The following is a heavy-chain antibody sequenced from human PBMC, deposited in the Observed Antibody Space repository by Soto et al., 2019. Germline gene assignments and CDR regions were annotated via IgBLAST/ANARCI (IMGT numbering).Heavy chain of an antibody. Sequence: ASVKVSCKASGYAFTSYGISWVRQAPGQVLEWMGWISAYNGNTNYAQKLQGRVTMTTDTSTSTAYMELRSLRSDDTAVYYCARDSPRITIFLWFDPWGQGTLVTVSS. CDR1: GYAFTSYG. D-gene: IGHD3-3*01. J-gene: IGHJ5*02. CDR3: ARDSPRITIFLWFDP. CDR2: ISAYNGNT. V-gene: IGHV1-18*04.